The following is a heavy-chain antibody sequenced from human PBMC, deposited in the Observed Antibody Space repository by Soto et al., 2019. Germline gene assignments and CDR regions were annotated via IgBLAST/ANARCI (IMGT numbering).Heavy chain of an antibody. Sequence: LRLSCAASGFTFSSYSMNWVRQAPGKGLEWLSYISSSTNTIYYADSVKGRFTISRDNAKNSLYLQMNSLRDADTAVYYCARAKYSENYRYYYYGMDVWGQGTTVTVSS. J-gene: IGHJ6*02. CDR1: GFTFSSYS. V-gene: IGHV3-48*02. D-gene: IGHD1-26*01. CDR2: ISSSTNTI. CDR3: ARAKYSENYRYYYYGMDV.